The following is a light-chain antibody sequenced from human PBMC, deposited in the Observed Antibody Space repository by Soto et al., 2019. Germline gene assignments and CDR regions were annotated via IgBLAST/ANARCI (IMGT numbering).Light chain of an antibody. CDR3: QSYDSSLSCMV. V-gene: IGLV1-40*01. Sequence: QSVLTQPPSVSGAPGQRGTISCTGTSSDIGAGYDVYWYQQHPGKAPKLLIYGNSNRPSGVPDRFSGSKSGTSASLAITGLQAEDEADYYCQSYDSSLSCMVFGGGTKLTVL. CDR2: GNS. CDR1: SSDIGAGYD. J-gene: IGLJ2*01.